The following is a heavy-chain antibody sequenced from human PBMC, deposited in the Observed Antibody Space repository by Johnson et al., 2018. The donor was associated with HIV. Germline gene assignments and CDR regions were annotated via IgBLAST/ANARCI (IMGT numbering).Heavy chain of an antibody. D-gene: IGHD3-22*01. CDR1: GFTFSSYA. CDR2: ISYDGSNK. J-gene: IGHJ3*01. V-gene: IGHV3-30*04. Sequence: QMQLVESGGELVRPGGSLTLSCAASGFTFSSYAMSWVRQAPGKGLEWVAVISYDGSNKYYADSVKGRFTIYRDNSKNTLYLQMNSLKTEDTAVYYCTTVADTSGYYPIKPFDDAFDLWGQGAMVTVSS. CDR3: TTVADTSGYYPIKPFDDAFDL.